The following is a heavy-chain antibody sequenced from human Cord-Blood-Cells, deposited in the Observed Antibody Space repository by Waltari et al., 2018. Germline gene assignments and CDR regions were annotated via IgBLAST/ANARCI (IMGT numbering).Heavy chain of an antibody. D-gene: IGHD6-6*01. CDR3: ARAPRESSSSGLAFDI. J-gene: IGHJ3*02. V-gene: IGHV4-38-2*02. CDR2: IYHSGST. Sequence: QVQLQESGPGLVKPSETLSLTCTVSGYSISSGYYWGWTRQPPGKGLEWIGSIYHSGSTYYNPSLKSRVTISVDTSKNQCSLKLSSVTAADTAVYYCARAPRESSSSGLAFDIWGQGTMVTVSS. CDR1: GYSISSGYY.